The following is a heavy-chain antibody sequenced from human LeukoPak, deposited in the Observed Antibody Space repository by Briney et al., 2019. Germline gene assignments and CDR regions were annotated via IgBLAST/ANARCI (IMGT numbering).Heavy chain of an antibody. CDR1: GFTVSSNY. V-gene: IGHV3-53*01. CDR3: ARPEASYSKYYYYGMDV. Sequence: GGSLRLSRAASGFTVSSNYMSWVRQAPGKGLEWVSVIYSGGSTYYADSVKGRFTISRDNSKNTLYLQMNSLRAEDTAVYYCARPEASYSKYYYYGMDVWGQGTTVTVSS. J-gene: IGHJ6*02. CDR2: IYSGGST. D-gene: IGHD2-15*01.